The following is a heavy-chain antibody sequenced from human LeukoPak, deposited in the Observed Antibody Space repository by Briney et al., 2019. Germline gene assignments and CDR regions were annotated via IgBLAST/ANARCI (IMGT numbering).Heavy chain of an antibody. V-gene: IGHV4-39*01. D-gene: IGHD3-10*01. CDR3: ARHLIRGLTDTWFDP. J-gene: IGHJ5*02. CDR2: IFYSGNN. CDR1: GASISSGTYF. Sequence: SETLSLTCTVAGASISSGTYFWGWVRQPPGKGLEWIVSIFYSGNNHYNPSLESRASISVDTSKNQFSLKLSSVTAADTAFYYCARHLIRGLTDTWFDPWGQRTLVTVSS.